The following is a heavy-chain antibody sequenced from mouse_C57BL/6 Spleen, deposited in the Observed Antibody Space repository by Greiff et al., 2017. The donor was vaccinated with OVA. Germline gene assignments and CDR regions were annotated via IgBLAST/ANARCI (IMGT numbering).Heavy chain of an antibody. CDR1: GYTFTSYD. J-gene: IGHJ4*01. D-gene: IGHD2-3*01. CDR2: IYPRDGST. V-gene: IGHV1-85*01. CDR3: ARYDGPNYYAMDY. Sequence: QVQLKESGPELVKPGASVKLSCKASGYTFTSYDITWVKQRPGQGLEWIGWIYPRDGSTKYNEKFKGKATLTVDTSSSTAYMELHSLTSEDSAVYFCARYDGPNYYAMDYWGQGTSVTVSS.